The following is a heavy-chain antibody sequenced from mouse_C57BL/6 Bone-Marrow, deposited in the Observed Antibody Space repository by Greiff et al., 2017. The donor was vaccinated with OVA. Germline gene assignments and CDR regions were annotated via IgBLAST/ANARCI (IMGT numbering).Heavy chain of an antibody. J-gene: IGHJ3*01. D-gene: IGHD2-3*01. CDR2: IDPENGDT. CDR3: TTSYDGYSAWFAY. V-gene: IGHV14-4*01. Sequence: EVQLQQSGAELVRPGASVKLSCTASGFNIKDDYMHWVKQRPEQGLEWIGWIDPENGDTEYASKFQGKATITADTSSNTAYLQLSSLTSEDTAVYYCTTSYDGYSAWFAYWGQGTQVTVSA. CDR1: GFNIKDDY.